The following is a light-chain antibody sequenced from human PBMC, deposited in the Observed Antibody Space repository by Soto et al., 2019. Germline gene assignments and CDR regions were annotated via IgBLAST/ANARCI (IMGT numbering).Light chain of an antibody. CDR1: QSVYNY. J-gene: IGKJ1*01. Sequence: EMVLTQSPGTLSLSPGERATLSCRASQSVYNYLAWYQQKPGQAPRLLIYDASDRATGLPARFSGSGSGTDFTLTISGLEPEDSAIYYCQQRATWPGTFGQGTKVEI. CDR2: DAS. V-gene: IGKV3-11*01. CDR3: QQRATWPGT.